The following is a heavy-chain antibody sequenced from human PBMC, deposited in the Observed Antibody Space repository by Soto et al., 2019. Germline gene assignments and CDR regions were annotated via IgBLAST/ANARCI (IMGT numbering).Heavy chain of an antibody. CDR3: VGAPRAPISGGFYYGIEV. D-gene: IGHD3-16*01. V-gene: IGHV4-38-2*01. CDR1: RSSITGGYY. J-gene: IGHJ6*02. CDR2: IYHSGNI. Sequence: SETLSLTCAVSRSSITGGYYWGWVRQPPGKGLEWIGSIYHSGNIYYNPSLKSRVIISVDTSKNHISLTVGSVTAADTVVYYCVGAPRAPISGGFYYGIEVWGQGTTVTVSS.